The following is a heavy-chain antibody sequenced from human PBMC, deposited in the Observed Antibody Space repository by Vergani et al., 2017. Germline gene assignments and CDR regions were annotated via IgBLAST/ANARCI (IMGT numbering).Heavy chain of an antibody. CDR3: AKDGLAYYDFWSGYYKGGSVDY. J-gene: IGHJ4*02. Sequence: EVQLLESGGGLVQPGGSLRLSCAASGFTFSSYAMSWVRQAPGKGLEWVSAICGSGGSTYYADSVKGGFTISRDNSKNTLYLQMKSLRAEDTAVYYCAKDGLAYYDFWSGYYKGGSVDYWGQGTLVTVSS. CDR1: GFTFSSYA. CDR2: ICGSGGST. D-gene: IGHD3-3*01. V-gene: IGHV3-23*01.